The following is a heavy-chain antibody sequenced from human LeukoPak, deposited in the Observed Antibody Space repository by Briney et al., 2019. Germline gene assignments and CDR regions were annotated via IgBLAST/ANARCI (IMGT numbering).Heavy chain of an antibody. D-gene: IGHD3-3*01. V-gene: IGHV1-18*04. Sequence: ASVKVSCKASGYSFTANDINWVRQAPGQGLEWMGWISTYTGKIHYARNLQGRVTLTADASTTTAYMELRSLRSDDTAVYYCARGLYGGYALSWGVQRESVYYLDSWGQGTLVTVSS. CDR1: GYSFTAND. CDR3: ARGLYGGYALSWGVQRESVYYLDS. CDR2: ISTYTGKI. J-gene: IGHJ4*02.